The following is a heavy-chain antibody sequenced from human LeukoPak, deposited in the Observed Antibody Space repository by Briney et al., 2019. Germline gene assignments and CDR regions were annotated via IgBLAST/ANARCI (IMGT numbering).Heavy chain of an antibody. D-gene: IGHD5-24*01. J-gene: IGHJ4*02. CDR1: GFTFGDYY. CDR2: ISSSGSTI. Sequence: GGSLRLSCAASGFTFGDYYMSWIRQAPGKGLEWVSYISSSGSTIYYADSVKGRFTISRDNAKNSLYLQMNSLRAEDTAVYYCATIDGYNPRFDYWGQGTWSPSPQ. V-gene: IGHV3-11*04. CDR3: ATIDGYNPRFDY.